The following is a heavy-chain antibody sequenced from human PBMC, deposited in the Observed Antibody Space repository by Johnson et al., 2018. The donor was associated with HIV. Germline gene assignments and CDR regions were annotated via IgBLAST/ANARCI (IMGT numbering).Heavy chain of an antibody. CDR2: IKSKANSYAT. V-gene: IGHV3-73*01. CDR3: TIGLGYRDYEHSDI. CDR1: GFTFSNAW. Sequence: VQLVESGGGLVKPGGSLRLSCAAYGFTFSNAWMSWVRQAPGKGLEWVGRIKSKANSYATAYAASVKGRFTISSDDSKNTAYLQLNSLKTEDTSVYYCTIGLGYRDYEHSDIWGQGTMVTVSA. J-gene: IGHJ3*02. D-gene: IGHD4-17*01.